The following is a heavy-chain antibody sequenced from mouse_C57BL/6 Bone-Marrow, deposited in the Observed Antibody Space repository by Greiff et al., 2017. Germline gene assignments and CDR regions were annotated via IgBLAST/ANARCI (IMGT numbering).Heavy chain of an antibody. CDR1: GYTFTSYW. D-gene: IGHD1-1*01. Sequence: VQLQQSGAELAKPGASVKLSCKASGYTFTSYWMHSVKQRPGQGLEWIGYINPSSGYTKYNQKFKDKATLTADKSSSTAYVQLSSLTYEDSAVYYCARWGTTVVRYFDVWGTGTTVTVSS. CDR2: INPSSGYT. CDR3: ARWGTTVVRYFDV. V-gene: IGHV1-7*01. J-gene: IGHJ1*03.